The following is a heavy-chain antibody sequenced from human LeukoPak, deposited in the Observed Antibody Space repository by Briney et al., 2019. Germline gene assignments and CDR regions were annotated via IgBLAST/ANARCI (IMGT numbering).Heavy chain of an antibody. CDR1: GFTFDDYG. Sequence: QPGGSLRLSCAASGFTFDDYGMSWVRQAPGKGLEWVGFIRGKAYGGAPEYAASVKGRFTISRDDSKSIAYLQMNSLKTEDTAVYYCTASDHLYCSSTGCHIDYWGQGTLVTVSS. CDR2: IRGKAYGGAP. D-gene: IGHD2-2*01. J-gene: IGHJ4*02. V-gene: IGHV3-49*04. CDR3: TASDHLYCSSTGCHIDY.